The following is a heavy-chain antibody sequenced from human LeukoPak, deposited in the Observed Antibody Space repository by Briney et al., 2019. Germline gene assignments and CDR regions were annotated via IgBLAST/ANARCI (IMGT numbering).Heavy chain of an antibody. CDR1: GFTFGYYA. D-gene: IGHD3-22*01. CDR3: TRDLSPTYYADTSGYYRDLYDY. J-gene: IGHJ4*02. CDR2: IRTIAYGSTT. Sequence: GGSLRLSCTASGFTFGYYAMSWVRQPPGKGRGWVGFIRTIAYGSTTEYAASVKGRFTISRDDSKSIAYLQMNSLKTEDTAVYYCTRDLSPTYYADTSGYYRDLYDYWGQGTLVTVSS. V-gene: IGHV3-49*04.